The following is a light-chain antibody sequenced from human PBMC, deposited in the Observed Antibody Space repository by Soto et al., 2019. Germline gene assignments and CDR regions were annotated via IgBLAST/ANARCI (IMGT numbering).Light chain of an antibody. V-gene: IGKV1D-12*01. CDR1: QAISTW. Sequence: DIQMTQSPSSVSASVGDRVTITCRASQAISTWLAWYQQKPGKAAKRLIYAASNVQTGVPSRFSGSGSGTDFTLTISSLQPEDFAPYYCQQANSFPRTFGPGTKVEIK. J-gene: IGKJ1*01. CDR3: QQANSFPRT. CDR2: AAS.